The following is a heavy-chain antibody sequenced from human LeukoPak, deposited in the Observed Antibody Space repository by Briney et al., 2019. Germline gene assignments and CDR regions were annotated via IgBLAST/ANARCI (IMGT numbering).Heavy chain of an antibody. D-gene: IGHD2-8*01. J-gene: IGHJ5*02. CDR2: ISSSSSYI. Sequence: GGSLRLSCAASGFTFSSYSMNWVRQAPGKGLGWVSSISSSSSYIYYADSVKGRFTISRDNAKNSLYLQMNSLRAEDTAVYYCAKAPLGVINWFDPWGQGTLVTVSS. CDR1: GFTFSSYS. V-gene: IGHV3-21*04. CDR3: AKAPLGVINWFDP.